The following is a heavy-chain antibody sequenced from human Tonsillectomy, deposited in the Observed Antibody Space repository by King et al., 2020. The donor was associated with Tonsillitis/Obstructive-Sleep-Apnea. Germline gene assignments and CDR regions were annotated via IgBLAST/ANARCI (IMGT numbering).Heavy chain of an antibody. CDR1: GFTFRSYA. CDR3: AKARGDYEPYYGMDV. D-gene: IGHD4-17*01. J-gene: IGHJ6*02. V-gene: IGHV3-23*04. Sequence: VQLVESGGGLVQPGGSLRLSCGASGFTFRSYAMSWVRQAPGKGLEWVSAISGSGGSTYYADSVKGRFTISRDNSKNTLYLQMNSLRAEDTAIFYCAKARGDYEPYYGMDVWGQGTTVTVS. CDR2: ISGSGGST.